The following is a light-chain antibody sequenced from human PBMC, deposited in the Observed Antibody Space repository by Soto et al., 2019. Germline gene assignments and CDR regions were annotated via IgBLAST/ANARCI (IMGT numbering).Light chain of an antibody. CDR2: AAS. CDR3: LQDYNYPWT. CDR1: QGITND. J-gene: IGKJ1*01. V-gene: IGKV1-6*01. Sequence: AIQMTQSPSSLSASVGDRVTITCRASQGITNDLGWYQQKPGKAPKLLIYAASTLQSGVPSRFSGSGSGTDFTLTISSLQPEDFATYFCLQDYNYPWTFGQGTRVEIK.